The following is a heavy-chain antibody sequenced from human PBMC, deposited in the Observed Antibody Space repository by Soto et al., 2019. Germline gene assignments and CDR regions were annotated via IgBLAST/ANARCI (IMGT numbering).Heavy chain of an antibody. J-gene: IGHJ5*02. D-gene: IGHD2-2*01. CDR1: GGSISSGGYY. Sequence: QVQLQESGPGLVKPSQTLSLTCTVSGGSISSGGYYWNWIRQHPGKGLEWIGYIYYSGSTYYNPSLNSRVTMSVDTSKNQFSLKLSSVTAADTAVYYCARARWCSSNSCYSRIAPWGQGTLVTVSS. V-gene: IGHV4-31*03. CDR3: ARARWCSSNSCYSRIAP. CDR2: IYYSGST.